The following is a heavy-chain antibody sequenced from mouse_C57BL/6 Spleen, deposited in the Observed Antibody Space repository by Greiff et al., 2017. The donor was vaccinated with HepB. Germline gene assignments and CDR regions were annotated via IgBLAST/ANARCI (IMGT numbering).Heavy chain of an antibody. J-gene: IGHJ3*01. V-gene: IGHV1-64*01. CDR1: GYTFTSYW. CDR3: ARDGSSSLWFAY. Sequence: QVQLQQSGAELVKPGASVKLSCKASGYTFTSYWMHWVKQRPGQGLEWIGMIHPNSGSTNYNEKFKSTATLTVEKSSSTAYMQLSSLTSEDSAVYDCARDGSSSLWFAYWGQGTLVTVSA. CDR2: IHPNSGST. D-gene: IGHD1-1*01.